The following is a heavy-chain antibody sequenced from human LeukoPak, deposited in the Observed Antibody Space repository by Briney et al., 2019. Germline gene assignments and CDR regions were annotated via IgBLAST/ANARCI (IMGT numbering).Heavy chain of an antibody. D-gene: IGHD2-2*01. V-gene: IGHV1-18*01. CDR1: GYTFTTNS. CDR3: ATATQPRGYFLH. J-gene: IGHJ1*01. CDR2: ISVNKGGT. Sequence: GASVKVSCKASGYTFTTNSLAWVRQAPGQSLDWMGWISVNKGGTNYAQSFQDRVTLTRDTSTNTAYLELRSLRSDDTAIIYCATATQPRGYFLHWGQGTLVTVSS.